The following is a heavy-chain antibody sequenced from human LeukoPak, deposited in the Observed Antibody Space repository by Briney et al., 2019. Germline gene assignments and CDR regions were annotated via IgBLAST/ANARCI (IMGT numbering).Heavy chain of an antibody. D-gene: IGHD6-19*01. J-gene: IGHJ4*02. Sequence: GGSLRLSCAVSGFSFSSYNMHWVRQAPGKGLEWDSFISSSSSYIYYTDSVKGRFTISRDNAQNSLFLQMNSLRAEVTAVYYCARDRVPYSSGPTSFDYWGQGILVTVSS. V-gene: IGHV3-21*01. CDR2: ISSSSSYI. CDR3: ARDRVPYSSGPTSFDY. CDR1: GFSFSSYN.